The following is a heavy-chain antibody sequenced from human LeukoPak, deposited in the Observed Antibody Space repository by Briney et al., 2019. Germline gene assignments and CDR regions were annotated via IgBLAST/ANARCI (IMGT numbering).Heavy chain of an antibody. D-gene: IGHD2-2*02. J-gene: IGHJ3*01. CDR1: GFTFSTYW. Sequence: GGSLRLSCAASGFTFSTYWMSGVRQAPGQGLEWVANIKQDGSEKYYVDSVKGRFTISRDNTKNSLSLQMNSLRVEDTAVYYCARGGFYTDPDAFDVWGQGTMLTVSS. V-gene: IGHV3-7*04. CDR2: IKQDGSEK. CDR3: ARGGFYTDPDAFDV.